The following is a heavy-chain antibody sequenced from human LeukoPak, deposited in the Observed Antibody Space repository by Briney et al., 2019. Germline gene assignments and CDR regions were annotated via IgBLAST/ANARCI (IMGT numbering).Heavy chain of an antibody. CDR1: GYSFTSYW. D-gene: IGHD1-14*01. J-gene: IGHJ6*02. Sequence: GESLNLYCKGSGYSFTSYWMGWVRQMPGKGLEWMGIIYPGDSDTRYSPSFQGQVTISADKSISTAYLQWSSLKASDTAMYYCARIGSLNRNIYYYYGTDVWGQGTTVTVSS. V-gene: IGHV5-51*01. CDR2: IYPGDSDT. CDR3: ARIGSLNRNIYYYYGTDV.